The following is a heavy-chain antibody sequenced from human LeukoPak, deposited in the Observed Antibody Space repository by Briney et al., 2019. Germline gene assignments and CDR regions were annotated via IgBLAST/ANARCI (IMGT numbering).Heavy chain of an antibody. D-gene: IGHD3-10*01. J-gene: IGHJ6*02. Sequence: GASVKVSCKASGYTFTSYGISWVRQAPGQGLEWMGWISAYNGNTNYAQKLQGRVTMTTDTSTSTAYMELRSLRSDDTAVYYCARVWFGAHSVDYYGMDVWGQGTTVTVSS. CDR3: ARVWFGAHSVDYYGMDV. V-gene: IGHV1-18*01. CDR2: ISAYNGNT. CDR1: GYTFTSYG.